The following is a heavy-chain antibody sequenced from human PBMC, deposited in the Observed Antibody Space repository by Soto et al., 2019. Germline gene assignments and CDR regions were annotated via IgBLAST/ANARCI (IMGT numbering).Heavy chain of an antibody. CDR3: ADSWLPTSY. CDR2: ISPDGRTT. D-gene: IGHD3-10*01. J-gene: IGHJ4*02. Sequence: EEHLVESGGGLVQPGGSLRPSCAASGFSFSHYWMHWVRQAPGKGLVWVSRISPDGRTTTYADSVKGRFTISRDNAKSTLYLQMNSLTGEDGAVYYCADSWLPTSYWGPGTLVTVSS. V-gene: IGHV3-74*01. CDR1: GFSFSHYW.